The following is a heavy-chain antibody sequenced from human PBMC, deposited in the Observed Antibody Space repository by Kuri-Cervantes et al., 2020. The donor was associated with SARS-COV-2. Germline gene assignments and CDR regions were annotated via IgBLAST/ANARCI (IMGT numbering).Heavy chain of an antibody. J-gene: IGHJ3*02. CDR2: TYYKSQWYA. V-gene: IGHV6-1*01. Sequence: SRTLSLTRCISGDSISSSSAAWNWIRQSPSRGLGWLGRTYYKSQWYADYSASVKSRILITSAISKNQFSLQLNSVNPEDSAVYYCASEQTSLIVVDSATFGILGQGTMVTVSS. CDR3: ASEQTSLIVVDSATFGI. CDR1: GDSISSSSAA. D-gene: IGHD3-22*01.